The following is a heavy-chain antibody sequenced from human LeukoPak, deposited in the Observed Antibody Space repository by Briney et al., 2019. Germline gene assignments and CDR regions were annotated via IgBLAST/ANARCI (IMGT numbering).Heavy chain of an antibody. D-gene: IGHD3-22*01. CDR2: INHSETT. CDR3: AGGQVSSGYYRLYNWFDP. CDR1: GWSFSGYY. Sequence: PSETLSLTCAVYGWSFSGYYWSWIRQPPGKGLEWIGEINHSETTNYNTSLKSRVTISVDTSKNQFSRKVSSVTAADTAVYYCAGGQVSSGYYRLYNWFDPWGQGTLVTVSS. V-gene: IGHV4-34*01. J-gene: IGHJ5*02.